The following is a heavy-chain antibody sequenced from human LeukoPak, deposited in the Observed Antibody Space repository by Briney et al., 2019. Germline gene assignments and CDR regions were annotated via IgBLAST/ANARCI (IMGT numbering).Heavy chain of an antibody. V-gene: IGHV1-8*01. J-gene: IGHJ5*02. CDR2: MNPNSGNT. CDR1: GYTFTSYD. Sequence: GASVKVSCKASGYTFTSYDINWVRQATGQGREWMGWMNPNSGNTGHAQKFQGRVTMTRNTSISTAYMELSSLRSEDTAVYYCARRSGYSSSWGSDPWGQGTLVTVSP. CDR3: ARRSGYSSSWGSDP. D-gene: IGHD6-13*01.